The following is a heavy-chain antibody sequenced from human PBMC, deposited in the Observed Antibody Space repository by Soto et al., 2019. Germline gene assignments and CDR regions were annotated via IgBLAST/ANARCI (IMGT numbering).Heavy chain of an antibody. CDR2: INPKSGGT. CDR3: ARGDSTDCSNGVCSFFYNHDMDV. CDR1: GYSFTDYH. Sequence: QVQLVQSGAEVKKPGASVKVSCKASGYSFTDYHIHWVRQAPGQGLEWLGRINPKSGGTSTAQQFQGCVTMTTDTSISTASMELTRLTSDDTPISYCARGDSTDCSNGVCSFFYNHDMDVWGQGTTVTVSS. J-gene: IGHJ6*02. D-gene: IGHD2-8*01. V-gene: IGHV1-2*04.